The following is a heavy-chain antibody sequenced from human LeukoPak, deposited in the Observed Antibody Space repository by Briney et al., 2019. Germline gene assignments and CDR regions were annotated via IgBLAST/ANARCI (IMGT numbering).Heavy chain of an antibody. V-gene: IGHV3-48*01. D-gene: IGHD7-27*01. Sequence: GGSLRLSCAASGFTFSSYSMNWVRQAPGKGLEWVSYISSTSSTIYYADSMQGRFTISRDNAENSLYLQINSLRAEDTAVYYCARVIALLNWGSPHAFDIWGQGTMVTVSS. CDR2: ISSTSSTI. CDR3: ARVIALLNWGSPHAFDI. CDR1: GFTFSSYS. J-gene: IGHJ3*02.